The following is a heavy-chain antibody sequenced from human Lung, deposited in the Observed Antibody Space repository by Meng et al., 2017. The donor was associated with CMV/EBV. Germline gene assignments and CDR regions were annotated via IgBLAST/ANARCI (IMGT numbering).Heavy chain of an antibody. CDR2: ITWNSGRI. CDR1: GFTFDDYA. J-gene: IGHJ6*02. V-gene: IGHV3-9*01. D-gene: IGHD3-3*01. Sequence: SLKISCAASGFTFDDYAMHWVRQVPGKGLEWVAGITWNSGRIGYADSVKGRFTISTDNAKTSLYLQMNSLRAEDTAVYYCAREREELITTFGVATSSRYGMDVWGQGNXVNGAS. CDR3: AREREELITTFGVATSSRYGMDV.